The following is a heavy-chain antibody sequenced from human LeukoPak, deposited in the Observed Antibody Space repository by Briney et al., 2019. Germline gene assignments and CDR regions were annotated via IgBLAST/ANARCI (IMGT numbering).Heavy chain of an antibody. J-gene: IGHJ4*02. D-gene: IGHD3-3*01. CDR3: ARGAEYYAIWRGYAGYSDY. CDR1: GYSISNGYY. CDR2: ISHRGSP. V-gene: IGHV4-38-2*02. Sequence: SETLSLTCTVSGYSISNGYYWGWIRQPPGKGLEWVGSISHRGSPYYNPSLRSRITISLARSKQKFSFKLTSVTAADTAVYFCARGAEYYAIWRGYAGYSDYWGQGISVTVSS.